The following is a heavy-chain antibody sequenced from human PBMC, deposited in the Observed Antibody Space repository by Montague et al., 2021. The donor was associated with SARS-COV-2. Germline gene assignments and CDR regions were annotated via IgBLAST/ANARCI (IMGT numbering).Heavy chain of an antibody. CDR2: IYYSGST. CDR3: ARLSNYYGSGSYYPHNYYYYGMDV. Sequence: SXTLSLTCTVSGGSISSSSYYWGWIRQPPGKGLEWIGSIYYSGSTYYNESLKSRVTISVDTSKNQFSLKLGSVTAADTAVYYCARLSNYYGSGSYYPHNYYYYGMDVWGQGTTVTVSS. CDR1: GGSISSSSYY. D-gene: IGHD3-10*01. J-gene: IGHJ6*02. V-gene: IGHV4-39*01.